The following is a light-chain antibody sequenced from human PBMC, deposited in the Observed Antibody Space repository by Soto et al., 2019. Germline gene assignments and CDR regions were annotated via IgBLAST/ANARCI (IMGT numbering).Light chain of an antibody. CDR1: PSVSSSY. CDR3: QQYGSSPPWT. CDR2: GAS. V-gene: IGKV3-20*01. J-gene: IGKJ1*01. Sequence: VLTQSPGTLYLSPGERATLSWRARPSVSSSYLAWYQQKPGQAPRLLIYGASSRATGIPDRFSGSGSGTDFTLTISRLEPEDFAVYYCQQYGSSPPWTFGQGTKVDIK.